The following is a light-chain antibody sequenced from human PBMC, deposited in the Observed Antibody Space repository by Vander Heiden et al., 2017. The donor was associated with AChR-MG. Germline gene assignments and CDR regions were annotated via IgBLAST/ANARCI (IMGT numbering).Light chain of an antibody. Sequence: QSALTQPASVSGSPGESIPIACTGTNTDVGGYNYVSWYQHNPGKAPKLLIYEVRDRPSGVSSRFSGSKSGNTASLTISGLQADDEADYYCASYTSKSTLVFGGGTKVTVL. CDR1: NTDVGGYNY. J-gene: IGLJ3*02. CDR2: EVR. V-gene: IGLV2-14*01. CDR3: ASYTSKSTLV.